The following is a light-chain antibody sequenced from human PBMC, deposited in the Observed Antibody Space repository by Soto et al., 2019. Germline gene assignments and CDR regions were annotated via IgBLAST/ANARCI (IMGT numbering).Light chain of an antibody. CDR1: QSVTSN. Sequence: EIVMTQSPATLSVSPGERATLSCRASQSVTSNLAWYQQKPGQAPRLLIYGASTRATGIPARFSGSGSGTEFTLPISSLQSEDSAVYYCQQHNNWPPWTFGQGTKVEIK. CDR3: QQHNNWPPWT. J-gene: IGKJ1*01. CDR2: GAS. V-gene: IGKV3-15*01.